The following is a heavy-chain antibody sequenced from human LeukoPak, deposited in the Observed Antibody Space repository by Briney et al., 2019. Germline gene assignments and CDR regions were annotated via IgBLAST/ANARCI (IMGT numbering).Heavy chain of an antibody. CDR1: GFAFSDYY. Sequence: GGSLRLSCAASGFAFSDYYMTWIRQAPGKGLEWVSYISGSGSYIHYGDPVKGRFTISRDNAENSLYLQMNSLRAEDTAVYYCARAPVGSIDYWGQGTQVTVSS. D-gene: IGHD1-26*01. V-gene: IGHV3-11*01. CDR2: ISGSGSYI. CDR3: ARAPVGSIDY. J-gene: IGHJ4*02.